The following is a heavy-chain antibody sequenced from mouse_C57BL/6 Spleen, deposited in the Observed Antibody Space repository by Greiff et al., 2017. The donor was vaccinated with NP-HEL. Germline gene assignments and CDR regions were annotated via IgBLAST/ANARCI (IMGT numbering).Heavy chain of an antibody. CDR3: TRGVLDY. CDR2: IDPETGGT. J-gene: IGHJ2*01. CDR1: GYTFTDYA. V-gene: IGHV1-15*01. Sequence: VQLQQSGAELVRPGASVTLSCKASGYTFTDYAMHWVKQTPVHGLEWIGAIDPETGGTAYNQKFKGKAILTADKSSSTAYMELRSLTSEDSAVYYCTRGVLDYWGQGTTLTVSS.